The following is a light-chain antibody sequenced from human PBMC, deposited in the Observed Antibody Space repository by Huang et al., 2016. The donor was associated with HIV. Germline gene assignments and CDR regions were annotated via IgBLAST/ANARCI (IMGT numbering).Light chain of an antibody. Sequence: VMMSQSPATLAASPGERVPLSCGASQSVNTNLAWYQQKPGQPPRLRIYAASIRATGVPARFAGSGSGTEFTLTIDSLQSDDFEVYYCQQYNKWPPEYTFGQGTRLEIK. J-gene: IGKJ2*01. CDR2: AAS. CDR3: QQYNKWPPEYT. V-gene: IGKV3-15*01. CDR1: QSVNTN.